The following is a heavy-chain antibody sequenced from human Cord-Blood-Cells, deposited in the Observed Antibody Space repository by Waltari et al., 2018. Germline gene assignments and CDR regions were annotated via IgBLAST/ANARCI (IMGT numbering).Heavy chain of an antibody. D-gene: IGHD2-21*02. V-gene: IGHV3-30*04. Sequence: QVQLVESGGGVVQPGRSLRLSCAASGFTFSRYAMHWVRQAPGKGLEWVAVISYDGSNKYYADSVKGRFTISRDNSKNTLYLQMNSLRAEDTAVYYCARGWGHIVVVTAPYFDYWGQGTLVTVSS. CDR3: ARGWGHIVVVTAPYFDY. CDR1: GFTFSRYA. J-gene: IGHJ4*02. CDR2: ISYDGSNK.